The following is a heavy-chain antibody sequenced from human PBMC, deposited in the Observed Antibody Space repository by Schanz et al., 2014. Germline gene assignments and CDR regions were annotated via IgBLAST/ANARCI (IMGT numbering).Heavy chain of an antibody. J-gene: IGHJ4*02. V-gene: IGHV4-59*01. D-gene: IGHD5-18*01. CDR1: GRSISSYY. Sequence: QVQLQASAPGLVKPSETLSLTCTVSGRSISSYYWSWIRQPPGKGLEWIGHIYYSGSTNYNPSLKSRVTISADTSKNQLSLKLTAVTAADTAVYYCASKARYSYGYDYWGQGTLVTVSS. CDR2: IYYSGST. CDR3: ASKARYSYGYDY.